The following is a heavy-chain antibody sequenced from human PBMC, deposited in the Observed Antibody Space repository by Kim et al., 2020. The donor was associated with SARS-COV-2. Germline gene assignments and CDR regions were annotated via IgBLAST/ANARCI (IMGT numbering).Heavy chain of an antibody. CDR1: GGSISSYY. Sequence: SETLSLTCTVSGGSISSYYWSWIRQPPGKGLEWIGYIYYSGSTNYNPSLKSRVTISVDTSKNQFSLKLSSVTAADMAVYYCARDPSGGYGMDVWGQGTTVTVSS. CDR3: ARDPSGGYGMDV. CDR2: IYYSGST. D-gene: IGHD3-10*01. J-gene: IGHJ6*02. V-gene: IGHV4-59*01.